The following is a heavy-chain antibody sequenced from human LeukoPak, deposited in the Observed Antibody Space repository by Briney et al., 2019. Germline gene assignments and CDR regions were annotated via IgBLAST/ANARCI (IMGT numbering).Heavy chain of an antibody. D-gene: IGHD2-15*01. J-gene: IGHJ4*02. CDR3: ARAALCSGGSCYRDY. CDR2: IIPILGIA. CDR1: GGTFSSYA. V-gene: IGHV1-69*04. Sequence: SVKVSCKASGGTFSSYAISWVRHAPGQGLEWMGRIIPILGIANYAQKFQGRVTITADKSTSTAYMELSSLRSEDTAVYYCARAALCSGGSCYRDYWGQGTLVTVSS.